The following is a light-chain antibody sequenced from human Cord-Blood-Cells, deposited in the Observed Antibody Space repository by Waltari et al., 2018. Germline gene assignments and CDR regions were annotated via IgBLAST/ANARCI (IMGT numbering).Light chain of an antibody. V-gene: IGKV1-39*01. CDR1: QSISSY. CDR3: RQRYSTPPT. CDR2: AAS. Sequence: DIQMTQSRSSLSASVGDRVTITCRASQSISSYLKWYQQKPGKAPKLLIYAASSLQSGAPLTSSGSGAQTDCTLTIISLQPEDFATYYCRQRYSTPPTCGQGTKVDIK. J-gene: IGKJ1*01.